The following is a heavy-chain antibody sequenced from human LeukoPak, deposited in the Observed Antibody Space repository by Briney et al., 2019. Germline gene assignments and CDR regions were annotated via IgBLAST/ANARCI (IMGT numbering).Heavy chain of an antibody. CDR2: ISSTGDI. Sequence: GGSLRLSCAASGFIFSTYSVNWVRQAPGKGLEWVSYISSTGDIYYADSVKGRFTISRDNTKNSLFLQLNSLRAEDTAVYYCVRDRGWYHFDLWGQGTLVTVSS. J-gene: IGHJ4*02. CDR3: VRDRGWYHFDL. CDR1: GFIFSTYS. D-gene: IGHD2-15*01. V-gene: IGHV3-21*05.